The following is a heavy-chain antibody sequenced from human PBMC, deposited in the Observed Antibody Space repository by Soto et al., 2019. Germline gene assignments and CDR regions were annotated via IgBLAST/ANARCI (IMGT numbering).Heavy chain of an antibody. CDR3: ARDRKGVYAIFGGENYYYYMDV. CDR2: IIPILGIA. V-gene: IGHV1-69*04. CDR1: GGTFSSYT. J-gene: IGHJ6*03. Sequence: GASVKVSCKASGGTFSSYTISWVRQAPGQGLEWMGRIIPILGIANYAQKFQGRVTITADKSTSTAYMELSSLRSEDTAVYYCARDRKGVYAIFGGENYYYYMDVWGKGTTVTVS. D-gene: IGHD2-8*01.